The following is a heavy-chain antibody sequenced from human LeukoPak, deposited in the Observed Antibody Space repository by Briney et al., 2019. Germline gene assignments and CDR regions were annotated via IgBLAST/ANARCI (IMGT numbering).Heavy chain of an antibody. CDR3: ARDSDYGDYGDY. Sequence: GASVKVSCKASGYTFTGYYMHWVRQAPGQGLKWMGWINPNSGGTNYAQKFQGRVTMTRDTSISTAYMELSRLRSDDTAVYYCARDSDYGDYGDYWGQGTLVTVSS. CDR1: GYTFTGYY. J-gene: IGHJ4*02. CDR2: INPNSGGT. V-gene: IGHV1-2*02. D-gene: IGHD4-17*01.